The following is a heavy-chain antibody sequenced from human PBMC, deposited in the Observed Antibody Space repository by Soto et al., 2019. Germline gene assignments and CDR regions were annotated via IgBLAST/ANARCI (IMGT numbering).Heavy chain of an antibody. CDR2: ISGGGGRT. Sequence: GGSLRLSCVASVFTFSSYAMSWVRQAPGKGLEWVSTISGGGGRTTYADSVKGRVTISRDNSKNTVYLQMNSLRAEDTAVYYCTKDPPGSGPDFDSWGQGNLVTVSS. D-gene: IGHD5-12*01. CDR1: VFTFSSYA. V-gene: IGHV3-23*01. J-gene: IGHJ4*02. CDR3: TKDPPGSGPDFDS.